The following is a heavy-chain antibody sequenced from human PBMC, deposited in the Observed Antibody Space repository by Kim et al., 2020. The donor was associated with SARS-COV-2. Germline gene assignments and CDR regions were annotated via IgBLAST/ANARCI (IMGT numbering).Heavy chain of an antibody. V-gene: IGHV3-23*03. D-gene: IGHD3-10*01. Sequence: GGSLRPSCAASGFTFSSYAMSWVRQAPGKGLEWVSVIYSGGSSTYYADSVKGRFTISRDNSKNTLYLQMNSLRAEDTAVYYCAKVSGVRGPLVVDYWGQGTLVTVSS. CDR1: GFTFSSYA. CDR3: AKVSGVRGPLVVDY. CDR2: IYSGGSST. J-gene: IGHJ4*02.